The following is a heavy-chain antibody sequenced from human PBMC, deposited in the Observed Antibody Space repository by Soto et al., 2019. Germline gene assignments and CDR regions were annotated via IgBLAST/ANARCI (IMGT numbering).Heavy chain of an antibody. CDR2: IIPILGIA. V-gene: IGHV1-69*04. J-gene: IGHJ5*02. D-gene: IGHD1-1*01. Sequence: SVKVSCKASGGTFSSYTISWVRQAPGQGLEWMGRIIPILGIANYAQKFQGRVTITADKSTSTAYMELSSLRSEDTAVYYCARDLVTGVLAQLHWFDPWGHGTLVTASS. CDR1: GGTFSSYT. CDR3: ARDLVTGVLAQLHWFDP.